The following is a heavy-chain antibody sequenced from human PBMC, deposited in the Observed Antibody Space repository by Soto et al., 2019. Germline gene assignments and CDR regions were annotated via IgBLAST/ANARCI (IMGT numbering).Heavy chain of an antibody. V-gene: IGHV4-30-4*01. J-gene: IGHJ4*02. CDR1: GGSISSGDYY. Sequence: SETLSLTCTVFGGSISSGDYYWSWIRRPPGKGLEWIGYIYYSGSTYYNPSLKSRVTISVDTSKNQFSLKLSSVTAADTAVYYCARVDYDSSGYYAFGYWGQGTRVTVSS. D-gene: IGHD3-22*01. CDR2: IYYSGST. CDR3: ARVDYDSSGYYAFGY.